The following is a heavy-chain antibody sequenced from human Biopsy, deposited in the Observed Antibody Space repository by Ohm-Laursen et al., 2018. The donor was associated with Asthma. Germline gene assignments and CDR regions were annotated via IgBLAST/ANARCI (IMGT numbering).Heavy chain of an antibody. V-gene: IGHV1-69*06. Sequence: GASVKVSCKASGGTFGNYAISWVRQAPGLGLEWMGGISPVFGSTNIAQKFQGRVTISADIFTKTAYLEVSGLRSDDTAVYYCASPSSSREILYYYYNMDIWGQGTTVTVSS. CDR2: ISPVFGST. CDR1: GGTFGNYA. D-gene: IGHD6-13*01. J-gene: IGHJ6*02. CDR3: ASPSSSREILYYYYNMDI.